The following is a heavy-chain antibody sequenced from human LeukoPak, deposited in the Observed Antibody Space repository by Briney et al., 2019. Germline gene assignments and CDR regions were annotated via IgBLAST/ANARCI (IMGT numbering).Heavy chain of an antibody. CDR3: AKRRGLELTYYFHMDV. CDR2: ISSSTTYL. Sequence: PGGPLRLSGAASGFTLRNTSTNWVRKAPGKGLGWVASISSSTTYLYYARSVKGRFTISRDNAKKSLYLQLKSWRPQDPAVYSGAKRRGLELTYYFHMDVWGKGTTVPVSS. CDR1: GFTLRNTS. D-gene: IGHD1-7*01. J-gene: IGHJ6*03. V-gene: IGHV3-21*01.